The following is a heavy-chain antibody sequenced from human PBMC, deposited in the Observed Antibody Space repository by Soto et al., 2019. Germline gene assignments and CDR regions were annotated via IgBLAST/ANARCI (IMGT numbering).Heavy chain of an antibody. V-gene: IGHV6-1*01. Sequence: SQTLSLTCAISGASVSSKSAAWNWIRQSPPRGLEWLGRTYYRSKWYNDYAVSVKSRITINPDTSKNQFSLHLNSVTPEDTAVYYCGTFLSTTIPDVLGEGTTVTVSS. J-gene: IGHJ6*04. D-gene: IGHD2-2*01. CDR2: TYYRSKWYN. CDR1: GASVSSKSAA. CDR3: GTFLSTTIPDV.